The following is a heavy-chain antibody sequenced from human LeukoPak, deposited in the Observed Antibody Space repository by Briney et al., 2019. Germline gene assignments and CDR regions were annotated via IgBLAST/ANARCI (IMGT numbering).Heavy chain of an antibody. Sequence: HSGGSLRLSCAASGFTFSSYWMHWVRQAPGKGLVWVSRITSDGSSTSYADSVKGRFTISRDNAKNTLYLQMNSLRAEDTAVYYCAKGGTHYYGSGEGVDYWGQGTLGTVSS. CDR1: GFTFSSYW. CDR2: ITSDGSST. CDR3: AKGGTHYYGSGEGVDY. V-gene: IGHV3-74*01. J-gene: IGHJ4*02. D-gene: IGHD3-10*01.